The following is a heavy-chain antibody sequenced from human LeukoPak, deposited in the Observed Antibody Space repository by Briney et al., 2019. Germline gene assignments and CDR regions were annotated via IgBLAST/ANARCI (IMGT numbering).Heavy chain of an antibody. CDR2: IYYSGST. J-gene: IGHJ4*02. CDR3: ARHGTAADY. V-gene: IGHV4-59*08. D-gene: IGHD6-25*01. CDR1: GGSISSYY. Sequence: SETLSLTCTVSGGSISSYYWSLIRQPPGKGLEWIGYIYYSGSTNYNPSLKSRVTISVDTSKNQFSLKLSSVTAADTAVYYCARHGTAADYWGQGTLVTVSS.